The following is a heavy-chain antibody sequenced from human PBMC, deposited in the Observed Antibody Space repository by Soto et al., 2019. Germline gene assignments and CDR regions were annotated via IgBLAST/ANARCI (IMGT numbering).Heavy chain of an antibody. V-gene: IGHV1-18*04. J-gene: IGHJ5*02. CDR3: ATSYDTGFDP. CDR1: GYPFIKYG. D-gene: IGHD3-9*01. Sequence: QLQLVQSAAEVKKPGASVRVSCKAYGYPFIKYGISWIRHAPEQGLEWMGWIKVDSGYTNYAQKFQGRVTMTADTSSDTAFMELRSLRIDDTAVYFCATSYDTGFDPWGQGTLV. CDR2: IKVDSGYT.